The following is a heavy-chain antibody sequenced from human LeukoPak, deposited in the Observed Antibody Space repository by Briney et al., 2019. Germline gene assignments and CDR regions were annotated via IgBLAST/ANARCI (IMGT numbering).Heavy chain of an antibody. D-gene: IGHD5-12*01. Sequence: PGGSLRLSCAASGFTFSSYAMHWVRQAPGKGLEWVAVISYDGSNKYYADSVKGRFTISRDNAKNTVYLQANSLRAEDTAVYYCAQDLSWLHFENWGQGTLVTVAS. J-gene: IGHJ4*02. V-gene: IGHV3-30*04. CDR1: GFTFSSYA. CDR3: AQDLSWLHFEN. CDR2: ISYDGSNK.